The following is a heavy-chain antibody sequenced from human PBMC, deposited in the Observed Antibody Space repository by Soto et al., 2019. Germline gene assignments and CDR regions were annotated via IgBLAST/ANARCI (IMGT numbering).Heavy chain of an antibody. V-gene: IGHV4-31*03. D-gene: IGHD2-21*01. Sequence: SETLSLTCTVSGGSISSGGYYWSWIRQHPGKGLEWIGYIYYSGSTYYNPSLKSRVTISVDTSKNQFSLKLSSVTAADTAVYYCARRYCGNFDYWGQGTLVTVSS. CDR2: IYYSGST. J-gene: IGHJ4*02. CDR1: GGSISSGGYY. CDR3: ARRYCGNFDY.